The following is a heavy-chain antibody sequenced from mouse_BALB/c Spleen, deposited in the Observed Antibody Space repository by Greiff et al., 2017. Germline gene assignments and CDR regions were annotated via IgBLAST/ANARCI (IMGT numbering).Heavy chain of an antibody. CDR1: GFTFSSFG. V-gene: IGHV5-17*02. CDR3: ARSDRYDAYFDY. CDR2: ISSGSSTI. D-gene: IGHD2-14*01. J-gene: IGHJ2*01. Sequence: EVKLMESGGGLVQPGGSRKLSCAASGFTFSSFGMHWVRQAPEKGLEWVAYISSGSSTIYYADTVKGRFTISRDNPKNTLFLQMTSLRSEDTAMYYCARSDRYDAYFDYWGQGTTLTVSS.